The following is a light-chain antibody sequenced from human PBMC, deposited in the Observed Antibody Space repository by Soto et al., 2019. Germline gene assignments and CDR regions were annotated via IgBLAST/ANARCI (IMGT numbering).Light chain of an antibody. CDR1: QSLLHSNGYNY. V-gene: IGKV2-28*01. CDR3: TQPLQTPFT. CDR2: LGS. J-gene: IGKJ3*01. Sequence: DIVMTQSPLSLPVTPGEPASISCRSSQSLLHSNGYNYLDWYLQKPGQSPQLLIYLGSNRASGVPDRFSGSGSGTEFTLIISRVEAEDVGVYYCTQPLQTPFTFGPGTKVDIK.